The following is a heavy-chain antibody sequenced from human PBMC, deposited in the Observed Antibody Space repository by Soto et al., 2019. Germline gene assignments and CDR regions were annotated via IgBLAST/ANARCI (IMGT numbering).Heavy chain of an antibody. Sequence: GGSLRLSCAACGLSFVNYAMNWVRQAPGKGLEWVSGLSGSGTSTYYADSVKGRFTISRDNSRDTLFLQMNSLTADDTAVYYCAKATTNGGWFNRFDSWGQGAL. D-gene: IGHD6-19*01. V-gene: IGHV3-23*01. CDR1: GLSFVNYA. J-gene: IGHJ4*02. CDR2: LSGSGTST. CDR3: AKATTNGGWFNRFDS.